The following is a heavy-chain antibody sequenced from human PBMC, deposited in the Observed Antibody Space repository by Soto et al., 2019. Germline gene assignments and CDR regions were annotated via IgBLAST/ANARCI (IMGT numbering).Heavy chain of an antibody. CDR2: IIPIFGTA. Sequence: QVQLVQSGAEVKKPGSSVKVSCKASGGTFSSYAISWVRQAPGQGLEWMGGIIPIFGTANYAQKFQGRVTITSDEATSTAYMELSSLRSEDTAVYYCARETGSGYSGYDSPFDYWGQGTLVTVSS. D-gene: IGHD5-12*01. V-gene: IGHV1-69*01. CDR1: GGTFSSYA. CDR3: ARETGSGYSGYDSPFDY. J-gene: IGHJ4*02.